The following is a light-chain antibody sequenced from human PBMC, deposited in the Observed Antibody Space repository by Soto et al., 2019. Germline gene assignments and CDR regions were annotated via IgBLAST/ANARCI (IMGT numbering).Light chain of an antibody. CDR3: AAWDDSLSGHVV. CDR2: RNN. CDR1: SSNIGSNY. J-gene: IGLJ2*01. Sequence: QAVVTQLPSASGTPGQRVTISCSGSSSNIGSNYVYWYQQLPGTAPKLLIYRNNQRPSGVPDRFSGSKSGTSASLAISGLRSEDEAEYYCAAWDDSLSGHVVFGGGTKLTVL. V-gene: IGLV1-47*01.